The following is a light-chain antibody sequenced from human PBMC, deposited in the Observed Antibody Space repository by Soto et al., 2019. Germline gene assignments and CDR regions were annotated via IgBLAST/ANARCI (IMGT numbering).Light chain of an antibody. J-gene: IGKJ1*01. Sequence: EIVLTQSPATLSLSPGERATLSCRASQSVSSYLAWYQQNPGQAPRLLIYDASNRATGIPARFSGSGSGTDFTLTISSLEPEDFAVYYCQQRSNWPPLTCGQGTKVEIK. CDR3: QQRSNWPPLT. V-gene: IGKV3-11*01. CDR2: DAS. CDR1: QSVSSY.